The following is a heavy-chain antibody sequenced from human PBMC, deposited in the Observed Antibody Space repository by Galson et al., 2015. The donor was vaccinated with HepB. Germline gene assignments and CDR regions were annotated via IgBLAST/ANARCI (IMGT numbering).Heavy chain of an antibody. Sequence: SVKVSCKASGYTVTTYFMHWVRQAPGQGLEWMGLFNPNGGSTIYAQRFQGRVTLTRDTSTSTVYMNLRSLRFDDTAVYYCASYTSGWSWGAFDIWGQGTRVTVSA. CDR2: FNPNGGST. CDR3: ASYTSGWSWGAFDI. V-gene: IGHV1-46*03. D-gene: IGHD6-19*01. CDR1: GYTVTTYF. J-gene: IGHJ3*02.